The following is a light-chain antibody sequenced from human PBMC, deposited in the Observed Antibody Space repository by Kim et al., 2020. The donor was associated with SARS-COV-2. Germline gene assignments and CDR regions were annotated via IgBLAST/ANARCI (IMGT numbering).Light chain of an antibody. CDR1: ALPKQY. CDR3: QSADSSGTWV. CDR2: KDS. V-gene: IGLV3-25*03. Sequence: VSQGQTARITCSGDALPKQYAYWYQQKPGQAPVLVIYKDSGRPSGIPERFSGSSSGTTVTLTISGVQAEDEADYYCQSADSSGTWVFGGGTQLTVL. J-gene: IGLJ3*02.